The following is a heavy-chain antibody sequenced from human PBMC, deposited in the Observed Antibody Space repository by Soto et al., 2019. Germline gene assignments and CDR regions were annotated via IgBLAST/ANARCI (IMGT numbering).Heavy chain of an antibody. J-gene: IGHJ5*02. CDR1: GYSFTNYW. Sequence: WESLKFSCQGSGYSFTNYWVGWVRQIPGRGLEWMGFIHPGDSDTRYSPFFQGQVTISADKSISTAYLQWSSLKASDTAMYYCARHNRYSSTWFEGWFDPWGQGTLVTVSS. V-gene: IGHV5-51*01. D-gene: IGHD6-13*01. CDR3: ARHNRYSSTWFEGWFDP. CDR2: IHPGDSDT.